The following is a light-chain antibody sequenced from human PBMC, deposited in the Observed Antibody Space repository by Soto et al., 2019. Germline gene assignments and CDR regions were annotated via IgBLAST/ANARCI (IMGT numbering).Light chain of an antibody. CDR1: QSVSSY. J-gene: IGKJ4*01. CDR3: QQRSNGPT. CDR2: DAS. V-gene: IGKV3-11*01. Sequence: EIVLTQSPATLSLSLGERATLSCRASQSVSSYLAWYQQKPGQAPRLLVYDASNRATGIPARFSGSGSGTDFPITISSLEPEDFAVYYRQQRSNGPTFGGGTKVEIK.